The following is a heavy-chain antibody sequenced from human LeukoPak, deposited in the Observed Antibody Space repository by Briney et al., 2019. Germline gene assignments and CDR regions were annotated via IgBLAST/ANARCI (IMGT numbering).Heavy chain of an antibody. D-gene: IGHD3-10*01. V-gene: IGHV3-21*01. CDR2: ISSSSSYI. J-gene: IGHJ6*03. CDR1: GFTFSSYS. Sequence: GGSLRLSCAASGFTFSSYSMNWVRQAPGKGLEWVSSISSSSSYIYYADSVKGRFTISRDNAKNSLYLQMNSLRAEDTAVYYCGRAIRGVYYYYYYYYMDVWGKGTTVTVSS. CDR3: GRAIRGVYYYYYYYYMDV.